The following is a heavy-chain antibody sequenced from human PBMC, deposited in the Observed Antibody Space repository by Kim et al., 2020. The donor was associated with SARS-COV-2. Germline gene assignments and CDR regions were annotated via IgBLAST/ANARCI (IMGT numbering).Heavy chain of an antibody. J-gene: IGHJ3*02. D-gene: IGHD3-10*01. V-gene: IGHV4-39*01. CDR2: IYYSGST. CDR3: ASVLLWFGEKHAFDI. CDR1: GGSISSSSYY. Sequence: SETLSLTCTVSGGSISSSSYYWGWIRQPPGKGLEWIGSIYYSGSTYYNPSLKSRVTISVDTSKNQFSLKLSSVTAADTAVYYCASVLLWFGEKHAFDIWGQGTMVTVSS.